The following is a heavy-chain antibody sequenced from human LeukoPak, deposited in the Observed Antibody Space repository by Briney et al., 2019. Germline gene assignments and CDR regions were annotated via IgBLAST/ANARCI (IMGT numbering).Heavy chain of an antibody. CDR1: GGSISSSSYC. CDR2: IYHSRTT. CDR3: ARATNYELWSAYYHHMDV. V-gene: IGHV4-61*05. Sequence: PSETLSLTCTVSGGSISSSSYCWGWLRQSPGKGLVGLGYIYHSRTTNYNPSLKSRVTISVDTSKHQSSLKLSSVTAADPAVYYSARATNYELWSAYYHHMDVWGKGTTVTVSS. D-gene: IGHD3-3*01. J-gene: IGHJ6*04.